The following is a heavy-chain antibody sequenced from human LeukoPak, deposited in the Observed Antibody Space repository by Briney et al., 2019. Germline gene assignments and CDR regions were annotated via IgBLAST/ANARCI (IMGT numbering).Heavy chain of an antibody. D-gene: IGHD2-8*01. J-gene: IGHJ4*02. V-gene: IGHV4-61*01. CDR3: ARDDMTLLI. Sequence: SETLSLTCTVSGGSVSIGSYYWSWIRQPPGKGLEWIGNIFYSGSTNYNPSLKSRVTISVDTSKNRFSLRLSSVTAADTGVYYCARDDMTLLIWGQGTLVTVSS. CDR1: GGSVSIGSYY. CDR2: IFYSGST.